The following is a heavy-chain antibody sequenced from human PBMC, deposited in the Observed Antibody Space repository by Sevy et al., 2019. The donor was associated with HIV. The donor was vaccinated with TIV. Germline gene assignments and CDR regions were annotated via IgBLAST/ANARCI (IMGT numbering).Heavy chain of an antibody. V-gene: IGHV3-53*01. CDR3: ARVPPYSYGFGVDY. CDR2: IYSDGST. D-gene: IGHD5-18*01. J-gene: IGHJ4*02. CDR1: GFTFKSSA. Sequence: GGSLRLSCAASGFTFKSSAMSWVRQAPGKGLEWVSVIYSDGSTYYVDSVEGRFAISRDNSKNTLFLQMNSLRADETAVYYCARVPPYSYGFGVDYWGQGTLVTVSS.